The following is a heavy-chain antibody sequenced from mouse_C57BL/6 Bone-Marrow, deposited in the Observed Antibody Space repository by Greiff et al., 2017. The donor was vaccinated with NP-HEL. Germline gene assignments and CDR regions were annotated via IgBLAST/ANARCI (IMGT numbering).Heavy chain of an antibody. D-gene: IGHD2-2*01. Sequence: VQLQQSGAELARPGASVKLSCKASGYTFTSYGISWVKQRTGQGLEWIGEIYPRSGNTYYNEKFKGKATLTADKSSSTAYLELRSLTSEDAAVYFCAREAGGYDPYWGQGTLVTVSA. CDR2: IYPRSGNT. J-gene: IGHJ3*01. CDR1: GYTFTSYG. CDR3: AREAGGYDPY. V-gene: IGHV1-81*01.